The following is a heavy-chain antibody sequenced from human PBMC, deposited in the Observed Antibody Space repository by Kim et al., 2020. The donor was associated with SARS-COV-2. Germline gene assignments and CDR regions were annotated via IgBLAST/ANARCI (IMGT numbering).Heavy chain of an antibody. CDR1: GGSITSSTDY. CDR2: VYYSGSA. D-gene: IGHD3-16*01. CDR3: AKNGTWGAGYFDL. J-gene: IGHJ2*01. V-gene: IGHV4-39*01. Sequence: SETLSLTCTVSGGSITSSTDYWGWVRQAPILGLEWIGSVYYSGSATHNPSLQHRVSISVDTSKNQFSLELDSVTAADTATYYCAKNGTWGAGYFDLWGPG.